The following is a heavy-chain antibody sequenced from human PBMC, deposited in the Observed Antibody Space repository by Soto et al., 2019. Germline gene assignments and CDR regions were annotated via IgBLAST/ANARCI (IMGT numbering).Heavy chain of an antibody. CDR2: IFYSGST. V-gene: IGHV4-59*08. Sequence: SETLSLTCTVSGGSINSYYWSWIRQPPGKRLEWIGYIFYSGSTNYNPSFKSRVTISVDTSKNQFSLKLSSVTAADTAVYYCARLLSYYFDSRSPRDAFDIWGQGTMVTVSS. D-gene: IGHD3-22*01. J-gene: IGHJ3*02. CDR3: ARLLSYYFDSRSPRDAFDI. CDR1: GGSINSYY.